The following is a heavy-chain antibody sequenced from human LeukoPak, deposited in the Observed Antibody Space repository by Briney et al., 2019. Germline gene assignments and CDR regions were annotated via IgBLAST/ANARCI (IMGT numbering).Heavy chain of an antibody. CDR3: ARGGGSCDY. J-gene: IGHJ4*02. D-gene: IGHD2-15*01. CDR2: VNSDGFSI. V-gene: IGHV3-74*01. CDR1: GFTFSSYW. Sequence: GGSLRLSCAASGFTFSSYWMHWVRQVPGRGLVWVSRVNSDGFSISYADSVKGRFTISRDNAKSTLYLQMNSLRAEDTAVYYCARGGGSCDYWGQGTLVTVSS.